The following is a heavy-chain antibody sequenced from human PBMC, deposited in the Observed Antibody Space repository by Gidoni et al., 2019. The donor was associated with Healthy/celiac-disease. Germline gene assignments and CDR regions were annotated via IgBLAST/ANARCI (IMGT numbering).Heavy chain of an antibody. CDR3: ARFRDDFWSGYYTNYYYYMDV. D-gene: IGHD3-3*01. V-gene: IGHV4-59*01. J-gene: IGHJ6*03. CDR1: GGSISSYY. Sequence: QVQLQESGPGLVKPSETLSLTCTVPGGSISSYYWSWIRQPPGKGLEWIGYIYYSGSTNYNPSLKSRVTISVDTSKNQCSLKLSSVTAADTAVYYCARFRDDFWSGYYTNYYYYMDVWGKGTTVTVSS. CDR2: IYYSGST.